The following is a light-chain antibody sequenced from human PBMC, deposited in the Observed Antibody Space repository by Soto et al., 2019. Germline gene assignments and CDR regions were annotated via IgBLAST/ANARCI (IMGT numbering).Light chain of an antibody. CDR2: DAS. J-gene: IGKJ4*01. CDR3: QQRSNWPFLT. V-gene: IGKV3-11*01. Sequence: EIVLTQSPATLSLSPGERATLSCRASQSVSSYLGWYQQKPGRAPRLLIYDASNRATGIPARFSGSGSGTDFALTISSLEPEDFAVYYCQQRSNWPFLTFGGGTKVDIK. CDR1: QSVSSY.